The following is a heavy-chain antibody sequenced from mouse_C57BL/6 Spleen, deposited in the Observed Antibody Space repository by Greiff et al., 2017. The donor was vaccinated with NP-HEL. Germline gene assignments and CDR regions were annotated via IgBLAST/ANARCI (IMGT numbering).Heavy chain of an antibody. CDR3: ARSPGYEDAMDY. J-gene: IGHJ4*01. D-gene: IGHD2-2*01. V-gene: IGHV1-55*01. CDR1: GYTFTSYW. Sequence: VQLQQPGAELVKPGASVKMSCKASGYTFTSYWITWVKQRPGQGLEWIGDIYPGSGSTNYNEKFKSKATLTVDTSSSTAYMQLSSLTSEDSAVYYCARSPGYEDAMDYWGQGTSVTVSS. CDR2: IYPGSGST.